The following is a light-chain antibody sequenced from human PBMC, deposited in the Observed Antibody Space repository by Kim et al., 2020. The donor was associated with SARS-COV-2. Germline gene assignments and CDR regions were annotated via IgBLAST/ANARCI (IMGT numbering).Light chain of an antibody. CDR2: SSY. V-gene: IGLV1-44*01. CDR1: SSNTGSNS. J-gene: IGLJ3*02. Sequence: GQRVTIACSGSSSNTGSNSVHWYQQLPGTAPKLLSYSSYKRPSGVPDQFSGSKSGTSASLAISGLQSDYEADYYCAVWDDTLNGVVFGGGTQLTVL. CDR3: AVWDDTLNGVV.